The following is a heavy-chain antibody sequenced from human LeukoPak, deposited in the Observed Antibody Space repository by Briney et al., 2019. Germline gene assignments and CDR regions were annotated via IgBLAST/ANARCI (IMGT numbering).Heavy chain of an antibody. D-gene: IGHD3-22*01. CDR1: GYTFTGYY. V-gene: IGHV1-2*02. CDR2: INPNSGGT. J-gene: IGHJ4*02. CDR3: ARDYYDSSGYPDY. Sequence: ASVKVSCKASGYTFTGYYMHWVRQAPGQGLEWMGWINPNSGGTNYAQKFQGRVTMTRDTSISTAYMEPSRLRSDDTAVYYCARDYYDSSGYPDYWGQGTLVTVSS.